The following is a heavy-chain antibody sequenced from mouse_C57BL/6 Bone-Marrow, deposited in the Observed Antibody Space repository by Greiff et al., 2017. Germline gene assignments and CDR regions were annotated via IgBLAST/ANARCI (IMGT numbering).Heavy chain of an antibody. CDR1: GYTFTSYG. CDR2: IYPRSGNT. J-gene: IGHJ3*01. CDR3: ARRPPSTMVTTGFAY. V-gene: IGHV1-81*01. D-gene: IGHD2-2*01. Sequence: VQLVESGAELARPGASVKLSCKASGYTFTSYGISWVKQRTGQGLEWIGEIYPRSGNTYYNEKFKGKATLTADKSSSTAYMELRSLTSEDSAVYFCARRPPSTMVTTGFAYWGQGTLVTVSA.